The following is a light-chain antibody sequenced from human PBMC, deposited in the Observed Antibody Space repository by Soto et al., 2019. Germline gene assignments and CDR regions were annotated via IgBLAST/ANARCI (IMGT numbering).Light chain of an antibody. V-gene: IGLV2-18*02. CDR2: EVN. Sequence: QSALTQPPSVSGSPGQSVTISCTGTSNDVGTYNRVSWYQEPPGTAPKLMIYEVNNPPSGVPDRFSGSKSGNTASLTISGLQAEDEADYYCGSYTSSSTLLFGGGTKLTVL. J-gene: IGLJ2*01. CDR3: GSYTSSSTLL. CDR1: SNDVGTYNR.